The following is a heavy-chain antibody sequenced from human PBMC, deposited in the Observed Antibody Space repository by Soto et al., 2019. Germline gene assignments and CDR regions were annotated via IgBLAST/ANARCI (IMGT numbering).Heavy chain of an antibody. V-gene: IGHV3-48*03. J-gene: IGHJ4*02. CDR2: ISSSGSTI. Sequence: PGGSLRLSCAASGFTFSIYEMNWVRHAPGKGLEWVSYISSSGSTIYYADSVKGRFTISRDNAKNSLYLQMNSLRAEDTAVYYCARESYYDSRLRWGQGTLVTVSS. CDR3: ARESYYDSRLR. D-gene: IGHD3-22*01. CDR1: GFTFSIYE.